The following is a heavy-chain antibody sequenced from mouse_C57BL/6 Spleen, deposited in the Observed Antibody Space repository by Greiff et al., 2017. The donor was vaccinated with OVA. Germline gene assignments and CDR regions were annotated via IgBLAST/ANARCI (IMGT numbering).Heavy chain of an antibody. CDR3: ARDYYYGSSPLYAMDY. D-gene: IGHD1-1*01. V-gene: IGHV5-4*01. J-gene: IGHJ4*01. Sequence: DVKLQESGGGLVKPGGSLKLSCAASGFTFSSYAMSWVRQTPEKRLEWVATISDGGSYTYYPDNVKGRFTISRDNAKNNLYLQMSHLKSEDTAMYYCARDYYYGSSPLYAMDYWGQGTSVTVSS. CDR1: GFTFSSYA. CDR2: ISDGGSYT.